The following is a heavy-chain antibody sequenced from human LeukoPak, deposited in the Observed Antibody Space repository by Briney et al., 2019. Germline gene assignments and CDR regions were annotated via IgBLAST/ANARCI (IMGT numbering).Heavy chain of an antibody. D-gene: IGHD4-17*01. CDR3: ARDDYGDYGTKFDY. J-gene: IGHJ4*02. Sequence: GGSLRLSCAASGFTFDDYGMSWVRQAPGKGLEWVSGINWNGGSTGYADSVKGRFTISRDNAKNSLYLQMNSLRAEDTAVYYCARDDYGDYGTKFDYWGQGTLVTVSS. V-gene: IGHV3-20*04. CDR2: INWNGGST. CDR1: GFTFDDYG.